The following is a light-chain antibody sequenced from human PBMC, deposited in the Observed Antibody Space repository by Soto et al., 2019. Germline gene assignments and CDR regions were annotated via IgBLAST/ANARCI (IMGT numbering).Light chain of an antibody. J-gene: IGKJ4*01. Sequence: DIQMTQSPSSLSASVGDRVTITCRASQAIRYHLAWYQQKPGKVPKLLIYAASILNSGVPSRFSGSGSGTDFTLTITTLQPEDFATYYCQSYDGAPLTFGGGTKVDIK. V-gene: IGKV1-27*01. CDR1: QAIRYH. CDR2: AAS. CDR3: QSYDGAPLT.